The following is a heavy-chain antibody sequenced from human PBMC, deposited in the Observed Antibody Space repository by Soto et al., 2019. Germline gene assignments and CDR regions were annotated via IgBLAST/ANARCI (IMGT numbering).Heavy chain of an antibody. D-gene: IGHD2-21*01. CDR3: ARVPLWQEELWDNWFDP. J-gene: IGHJ5*02. CDR2: ISAYNGNT. V-gene: IGHV1-18*01. CDR1: GYTFTSYG. Sequence: QVQLVQSGAEVKKPGASVKVSCKASGYTFTSYGISWVRQAPGQGLAWMGWISAYNGNTNYAQKLQGRVSMTTDTSTSKANMELRSLRADYTAVYYCARVPLWQEELWDNWFDPWGQGTLVTVSS.